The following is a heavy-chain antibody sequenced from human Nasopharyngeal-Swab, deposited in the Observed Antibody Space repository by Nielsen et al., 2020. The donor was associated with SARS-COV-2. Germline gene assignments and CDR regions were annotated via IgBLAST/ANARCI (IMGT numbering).Heavy chain of an antibody. V-gene: IGHV3-23*01. CDR1: EFTLSSYC. J-gene: IGHJ1*01. CDR2: IGGSGDST. D-gene: IGHD2-2*01. Sequence: GGSLRLSCAASEFTLSSYCMTWVRQAPGKGLEWVSSIGGSGDSTFYADSVKGRFSISRDSSTNTLYLQMNNVRAEDTAVYYCARDLGGGYCTTTNCPGSWGQGTLVTVSS. CDR3: ARDLGGGYCTTTNCPGS.